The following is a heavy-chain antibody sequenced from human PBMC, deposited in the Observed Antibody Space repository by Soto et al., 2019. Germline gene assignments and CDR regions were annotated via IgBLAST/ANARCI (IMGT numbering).Heavy chain of an antibody. J-gene: IGHJ4*02. D-gene: IGHD6-6*01. Sequence: EVLLVESGGVVVQPGGSLRLTCEVSGFTFDEHTMHWVRQAPGKGLEWISLLSWDGGNTYYAESVKGRFTISRDTGKNSLFLHMDNLRTEDTGLYYCARVNKKYRTTSGVDFDSWGQGTLVTVS. V-gene: IGHV3-43*01. CDR1: GFTFDEHT. CDR3: ARVNKKYRTTSGVDFDS. CDR2: LSWDGGNT.